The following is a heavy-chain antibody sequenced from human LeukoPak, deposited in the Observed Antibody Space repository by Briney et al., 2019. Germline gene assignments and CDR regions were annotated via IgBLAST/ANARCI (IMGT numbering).Heavy chain of an antibody. J-gene: IGHJ3*02. Sequence: ASVKVSCKASGYKFTDYYLHWVRQAPGQGLKWMGWINPNTGDTNYAQNFQGRVTMTRDTSISTAYMELSSLRSEDTALYSCARDVRHAFDIWGQGTMIVVSS. CDR3: ARDVRHAFDI. V-gene: IGHV1-2*02. CDR1: GYKFTDYY. CDR2: INPNTGDT.